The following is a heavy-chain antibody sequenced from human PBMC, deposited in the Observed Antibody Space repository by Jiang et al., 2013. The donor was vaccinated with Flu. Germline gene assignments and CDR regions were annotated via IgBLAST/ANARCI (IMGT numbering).Heavy chain of an antibody. CDR1: GYNFTNYW. V-gene: IGHV5-10-1*01. J-gene: IGHJ4*02. D-gene: IGHD2-15*01. CDR3: AGARLGYCYGGSCYPRY. CDR2: IDPSDSYT. Sequence: GAEVKKPGESLRISCXGSGYNFTNYWITWVRQMPGKGLEWMGRIDPSDSYTTYSPSFQGHVTISADKSISTAYVQWSSLKASDTAVYYCAGARLGYCYGGSCYPRYWGQGTLVTVSS.